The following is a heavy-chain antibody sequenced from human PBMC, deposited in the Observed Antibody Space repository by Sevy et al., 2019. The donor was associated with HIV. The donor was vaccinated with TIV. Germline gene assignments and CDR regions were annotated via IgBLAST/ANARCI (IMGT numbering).Heavy chain of an antibody. D-gene: IGHD1-26*01. V-gene: IGHV3-23*01. CDR1: GFTFSSFA. CDR3: AKDTDSGSYLTDAFDL. CDR2: LNGSGGRT. J-gene: IGHJ3*01. Sequence: EGSLRLSCAASGFTFSSFAMSWVRQTPGKGLEWVSGLNGSGGRTYYPDSVKGRFTISRDNSKNTLYLQMNSLRAEDTAVYYCAKDTDSGSYLTDAFDLWGQGTMVTVSS.